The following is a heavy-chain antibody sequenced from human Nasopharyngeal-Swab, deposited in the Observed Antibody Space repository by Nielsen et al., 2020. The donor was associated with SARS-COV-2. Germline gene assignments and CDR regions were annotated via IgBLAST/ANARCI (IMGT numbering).Heavy chain of an antibody. D-gene: IGHD3-9*01. Sequence: LRLSCTVSGDSISSGKDYWNWIRQTPGRGLEWIGYIDYSGSTDQNPSLKSRVTISVDTPKNQFSLKVNSVTAADTAVYYCARHGRYYDTLSGYARHFDYWGQGILVTVSS. CDR1: GDSISSGKDY. J-gene: IGHJ4*02. CDR3: ARHGRYYDTLSGYARHFDY. CDR2: IDYSGST. V-gene: IGHV4-30-4*01.